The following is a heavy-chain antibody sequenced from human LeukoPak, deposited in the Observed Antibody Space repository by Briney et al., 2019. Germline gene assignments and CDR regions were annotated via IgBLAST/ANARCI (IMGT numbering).Heavy chain of an antibody. Sequence: GRSLRLSCAASGFTFSSYVMHWVRQAPGKGLEWVAVIWYDGSNKYYADYVKGRFTISRDNSKNTLYLQMTSLRAEDTAVYYCARGDFWSGYPMFGSGMDVWGQGTTVTVSS. J-gene: IGHJ6*02. CDR2: IWYDGSNK. CDR1: GFTFSSYV. CDR3: ARGDFWSGYPMFGSGMDV. D-gene: IGHD3-3*01. V-gene: IGHV3-33*01.